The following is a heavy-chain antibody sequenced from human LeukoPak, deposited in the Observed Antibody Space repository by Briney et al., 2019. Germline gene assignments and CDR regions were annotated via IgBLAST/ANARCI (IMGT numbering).Heavy chain of an antibody. Sequence: TGGSLRLSCATSGFNFDRYTIHWVRQAPGKGLEWVSLAGWAGGTTYYSDSVRGRFTISRDSGKNSVHLQMNSLTTDDTAFYFCAKELDTMFFDYWGQGALVTVSS. CDR1: GFNFDRYT. CDR2: AGWAGGTT. V-gene: IGHV3-43*01. J-gene: IGHJ4*02. D-gene: IGHD5-18*01. CDR3: AKELDTMFFDY.